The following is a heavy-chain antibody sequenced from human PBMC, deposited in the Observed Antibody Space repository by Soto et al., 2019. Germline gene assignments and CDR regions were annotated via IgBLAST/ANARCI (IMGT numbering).Heavy chain of an antibody. V-gene: IGHV3-7*01. CDR3: VRDSEGYCSTTTCTWQY. D-gene: IGHD2-2*01. CDR1: GFTFANYW. Sequence: PGGSLRLSCAASGFTFANYWMSWVRQAPGKGLEWVANIKGDGTKRNYVDSVKGRFTISRDNAKNSLYLQMNSLRAEDTAVYCCVRDSEGYCSTTTCTWQYWGRGTLVTVSS. CDR2: IKGDGTKR. J-gene: IGHJ4*02.